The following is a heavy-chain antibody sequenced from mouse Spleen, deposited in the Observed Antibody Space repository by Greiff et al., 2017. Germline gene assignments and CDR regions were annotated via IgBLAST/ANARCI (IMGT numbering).Heavy chain of an antibody. CDR1: GFNIKDYY. J-gene: IGHJ4*01. CDR3: ARSDYYGSSYGYYAMDY. CDR2: IDPEDGET. D-gene: IGHD1-1*01. V-gene: IGHV14-2*01. Sequence: VQLKESGAELVKPGASVKLSCTASGFNIKDYYMHWVKQRTEQGLEWIGRIDPEDGETKYAPKFQGKATITADTSSNTAYLQLSSLTSEDTAVYYCARSDYYGSSYGYYAMDYWGQGTSVTVSS.